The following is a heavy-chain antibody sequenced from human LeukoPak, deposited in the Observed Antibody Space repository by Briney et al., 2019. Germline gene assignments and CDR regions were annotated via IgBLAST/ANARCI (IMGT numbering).Heavy chain of an antibody. V-gene: IGHV4-34*01. CDR2: INHSGGT. CDR3: ARGALGQQLVPTKRYNWFDP. D-gene: IGHD6-13*01. J-gene: IGHJ5*02. CDR1: GGSFSGYY. Sequence: SETLSLTCAVYGGSFSGYYWSWIRQPPGKGLEWIGEINHSGGTNYNPSLKSRVTISVDTSKNQFSLKLSSVTAADTAVYYCARGALGQQLVPTKRYNWFDPWGQGTLVTVSS.